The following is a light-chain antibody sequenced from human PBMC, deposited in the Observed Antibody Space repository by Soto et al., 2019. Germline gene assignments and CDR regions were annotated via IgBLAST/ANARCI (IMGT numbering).Light chain of an antibody. J-gene: IGLJ1*01. CDR2: N. CDR1: SSNIGSNT. CDR3: GSWDSSLSAYV. Sequence: QSVLTQPPSASGTPGRRVVISCSGSSSNIGSNTVNWYQQLPGTAPKLLIYNKRPSGIPDRFSGSKSGTSATLGITGFQTGDEADYYCGSWDSSLSAYVFGTGTKVTV. V-gene: IGLV1-51*02.